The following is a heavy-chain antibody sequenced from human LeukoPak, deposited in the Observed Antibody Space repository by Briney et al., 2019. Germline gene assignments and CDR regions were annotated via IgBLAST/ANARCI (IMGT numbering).Heavy chain of an antibody. J-gene: IGHJ5*01. Sequence: GGSLRLSCTASGFTFSNAWMSWVRQAPGKGLEWIGRIKSKSDGETIDYAAPVKGRFTISRDDLKKTLYLQMNSLKTEDTAIYYCATPLYGGNSVGVGWFDPWGQGSLVTVSS. CDR3: ATPLYGGNSVGVGWFDP. V-gene: IGHV3-15*01. D-gene: IGHD4-23*01. CDR1: GFTFSNAW. CDR2: IKSKSDGETI.